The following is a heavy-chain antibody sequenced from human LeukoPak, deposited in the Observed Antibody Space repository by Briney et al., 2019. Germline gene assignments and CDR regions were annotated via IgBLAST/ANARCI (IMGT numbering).Heavy chain of an antibody. J-gene: IGHJ4*02. V-gene: IGHV4-59*01. D-gene: IGHD4-11*01. Sequence: PSETLSLTCTVSGESISSYYWSRIRQPPGKGLEWIGYIYYSGSTNYNPSLKSRVTISVDTSKNQFSLKLSSVTAADTAVYYCARERATVTTEYFDYWGQGTLVTVSS. CDR3: ARERATVTTEYFDY. CDR1: GESISSYY. CDR2: IYYSGST.